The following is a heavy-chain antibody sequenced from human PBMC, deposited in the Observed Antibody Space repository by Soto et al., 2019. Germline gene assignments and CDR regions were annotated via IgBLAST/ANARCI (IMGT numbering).Heavy chain of an antibody. CDR3: ASIAAAGFDY. Sequence: QVQLVQSGAEVKKPGASVKVSCKASGYTFTSYAMHWVRQAPGQRLEWMGWINAGNGNTKYSQKFQGRVTITRDTSASTDYMELSSLRSADTAVYYCASIAAAGFDYWGQGTLVTVSS. CDR1: GYTFTSYA. J-gene: IGHJ4*02. V-gene: IGHV1-3*01. CDR2: INAGNGNT. D-gene: IGHD6-13*01.